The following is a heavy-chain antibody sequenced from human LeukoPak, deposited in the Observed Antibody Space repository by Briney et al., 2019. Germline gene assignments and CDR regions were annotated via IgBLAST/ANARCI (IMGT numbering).Heavy chain of an antibody. J-gene: IGHJ4*02. CDR1: GFTFSSYG. Sequence: GRSLRLSCAASGFTFSSYGMHWVRQAPGKGLEWVAVISYDGSNKYYADSVKGRFTISRDNSKNTLYLQMNNLRAEDTAVYYCAREDSSGWPYFDYWGQGTLVTVSS. V-gene: IGHV3-30*03. CDR3: AREDSSGWPYFDY. D-gene: IGHD6-19*01. CDR2: ISYDGSNK.